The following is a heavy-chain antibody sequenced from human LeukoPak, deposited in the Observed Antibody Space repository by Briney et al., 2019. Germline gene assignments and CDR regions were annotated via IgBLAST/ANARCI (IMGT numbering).Heavy chain of an antibody. D-gene: IGHD2-2*01. CDR1: GGSISGYY. CDR3: ARVPVVPAAQDCYYYGMDV. Sequence: PSETLSLTCNVSGGSISGYYWSWIRQPPGKGLEWIGYIYYSGSTNYNPSLKSRVTISVDTSKNQFSLKLSSVTAADTAVYYCARVPVVPAAQDCYYYGMDVWGQGTTVTVSS. V-gene: IGHV4-59*01. CDR2: IYYSGST. J-gene: IGHJ6*02.